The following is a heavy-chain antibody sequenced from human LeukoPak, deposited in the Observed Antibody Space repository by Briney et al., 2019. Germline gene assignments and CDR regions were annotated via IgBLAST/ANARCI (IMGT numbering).Heavy chain of an antibody. D-gene: IGHD3-10*01. Sequence: ASVKVSCKASGYTFTGYYMHWVRQAPGQGLEWMGWINPNSGGTNYAQKFQGRVTMTRDTSVSTAYMEMTRLGSDDTAVYYCARVRVHSYGGVDYWGQGTLVTVSS. CDR3: ARVRVHSYGGVDY. J-gene: IGHJ4*02. CDR1: GYTFTGYY. V-gene: IGHV1-2*02. CDR2: INPNSGGT.